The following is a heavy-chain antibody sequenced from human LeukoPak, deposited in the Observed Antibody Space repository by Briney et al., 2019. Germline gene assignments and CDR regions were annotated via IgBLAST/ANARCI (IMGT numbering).Heavy chain of an antibody. Sequence: ASVKVSCKASGYIFTSYYMHSVRQAPGQGLEWRGIINPSGGSTSYAQKFQGRVTMTRDTSTSPVNMELSSLRPEDTAANSCAKDGYRVVVVAATLNYHRDVGGKKTTDTV. CDR2: INPSGGST. V-gene: IGHV1-46*01. J-gene: IGHJ6*03. CDR3: AKDGYRVVVVAATLNYHRDV. CDR1: GYIFTSYY. D-gene: IGHD2-15*01.